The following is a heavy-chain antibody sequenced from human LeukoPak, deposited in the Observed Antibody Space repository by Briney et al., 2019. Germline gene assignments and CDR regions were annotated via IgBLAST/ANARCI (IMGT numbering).Heavy chain of an antibody. J-gene: IGHJ6*03. Sequence: YPSETLSLTCTVSGGSISSYYWSWIRQPAGKGLEWIGRIYTSGSINYNPSLKSRVTMSVDTSKNQFSLKLSSVTAADTAVYYCAREAPYGDYDYYYYYYMDVWGKGTTVTVSS. CDR2: IYTSGSI. CDR3: AREAPYGDYDYYYYYYMDV. D-gene: IGHD4-17*01. CDR1: GGSISSYY. V-gene: IGHV4-4*07.